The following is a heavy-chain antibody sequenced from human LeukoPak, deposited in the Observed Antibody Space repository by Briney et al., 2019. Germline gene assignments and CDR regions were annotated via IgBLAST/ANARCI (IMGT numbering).Heavy chain of an antibody. Sequence: ASVKVSCKASGYTFTSYYMHWVRQAPGQGLEWMGIINPSGGSTSYAQKFQGRVTMTRDTSTSTVYMELSSLRSDDTAVYYCASISQYYYDSSGYYSMVRNAFDIWGQGTMVTVSS. J-gene: IGHJ3*02. V-gene: IGHV1-46*01. D-gene: IGHD3-22*01. CDR3: ASISQYYYDSSGYYSMVRNAFDI. CDR1: GYTFTSYY. CDR2: INPSGGST.